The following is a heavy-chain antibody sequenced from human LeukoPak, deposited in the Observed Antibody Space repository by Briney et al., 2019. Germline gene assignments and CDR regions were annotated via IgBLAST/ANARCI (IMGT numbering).Heavy chain of an antibody. CDR3: ARRGYDSGSDY. Sequence: PSETLSLTCTVSGGSLSGDYWNWIRQPPGKGLEWIGYIYYTGTTDYSPSLKSRVTISLDMSKNQFSLKVTSVTAADTAVYYCARRGYDSGSDYWGQGTLVTVSS. D-gene: IGHD3-10*01. CDR1: GGSLSGDY. V-gene: IGHV4-59*12. CDR2: IYYTGTT. J-gene: IGHJ4*02.